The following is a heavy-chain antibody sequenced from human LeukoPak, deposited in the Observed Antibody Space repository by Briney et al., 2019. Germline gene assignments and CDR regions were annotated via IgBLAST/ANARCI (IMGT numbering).Heavy chain of an antibody. Sequence: ASVKVSCKASGYTFTSYDINWVRQATGQGLEWMGWMNPNSGNTGYAQKFQGRVTMTRNTSISTAYMELSSLRSEDTAVYYCARGTGELLLYYYYYYYGMDVWGQGTTVTVSS. CDR2: MNPNSGNT. J-gene: IGHJ6*02. V-gene: IGHV1-8*01. CDR3: ARGTGELLLYYYYYYYGMDV. CDR1: GYTFTSYD. D-gene: IGHD2-15*01.